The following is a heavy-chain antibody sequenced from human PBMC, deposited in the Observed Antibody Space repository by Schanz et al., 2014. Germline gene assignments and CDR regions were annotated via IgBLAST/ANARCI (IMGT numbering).Heavy chain of an antibody. CDR2: IIPILDKT. D-gene: IGHD1-1*01. Sequence: QVQLVQSGAEVKKPGSSVKVSCKASGGTFSSSTLTWVRQAPGQGLEWMGRIIPILDKTNYAQKSQDRLTMNADRPTSAVYTEVSGVRSEETAVYYSGKVDRTRYYAMDVWGQGTTVTVSS. CDR1: GGTFSSST. CDR3: GKVDRTRYYAMDV. J-gene: IGHJ6*02. V-gene: IGHV1-69*09.